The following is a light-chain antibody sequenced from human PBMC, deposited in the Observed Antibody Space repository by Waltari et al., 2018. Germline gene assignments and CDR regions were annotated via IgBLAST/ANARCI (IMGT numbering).Light chain of an antibody. CDR3: QQYYSTPPETLT. V-gene: IGKV1-NL1*01. CDR1: QGISNS. Sequence: DIQMTQSPSSLSASVGDSVTITCRASQGISNSLAWYQQKPGKAPKLLLYAASRLESGVPSRFSGSGSGTDYTLTISSLQPEDFATYYCQQYYSTPPETLTFGGGTKVEIK. CDR2: AAS. J-gene: IGKJ4*01.